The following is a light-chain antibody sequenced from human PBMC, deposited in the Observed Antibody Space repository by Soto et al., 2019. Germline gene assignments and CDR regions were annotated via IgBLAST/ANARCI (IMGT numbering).Light chain of an antibody. CDR1: SSDVGGYNY. V-gene: IGLV2-8*01. Sequence: QSVLTQPPSASGSPGQSVTISCTGTSSDVGGYNYVSWHQQHPGKAPKLMIYEVSKRPSGVPDRFSGSKSGNTASLTVSGLQAEDEADYYCNSYAGSNVYVFGTGTKVTVL. CDR3: NSYAGSNVYV. J-gene: IGLJ1*01. CDR2: EVS.